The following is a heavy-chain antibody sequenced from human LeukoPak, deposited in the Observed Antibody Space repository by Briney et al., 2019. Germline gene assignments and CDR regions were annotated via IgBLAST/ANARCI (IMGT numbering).Heavy chain of an antibody. CDR1: GYSISSGYY. CDR3: ARGDGSYSD. Sequence: SETLSLTCGVPGYSISSGYYWGWIRQPPGKGLEWIGSVFHSGSASSHPSLKSRVTISVDTSKNQFSLKLSSVTAADTAVYYCARGDGSYSDWGQGTLVTVSS. D-gene: IGHD2-15*01. CDR2: VFHSGSA. V-gene: IGHV4-38-2*01. J-gene: IGHJ4*02.